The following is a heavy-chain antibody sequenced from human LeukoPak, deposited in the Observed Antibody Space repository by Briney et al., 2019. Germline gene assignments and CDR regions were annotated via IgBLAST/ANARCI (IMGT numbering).Heavy chain of an antibody. Sequence: GGSLRLSCAASGFTFSDYYMSWIRQAPGKGLEWVAVISYDGSNKYYADSVKGRFTISRDNSKNTLSLQMNSLRAEDTALYYCARVRTAWYEGTFDYWGQGTLVTVSS. D-gene: IGHD6-13*01. CDR3: ARVRTAWYEGTFDY. CDR1: GFTFSDYY. J-gene: IGHJ4*02. CDR2: ISYDGSNK. V-gene: IGHV3-30-3*01.